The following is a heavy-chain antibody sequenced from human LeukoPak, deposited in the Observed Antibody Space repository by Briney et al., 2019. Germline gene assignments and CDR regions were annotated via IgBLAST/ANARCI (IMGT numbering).Heavy chain of an antibody. D-gene: IGHD2-15*01. CDR3: TRDGGKGYGLDY. J-gene: IGHJ4*02. CDR1: GFTFSSYG. Sequence: GGSLRLSCAASGFTFSSYGMHWVRQAPGKGLEWVTFIRYDGTNEYYADSVRGRFTISRDNSKNTLYLQMNSLRGEDTALYYCTRDGGKGYGLDYWGQGTLVTVSS. V-gene: IGHV3-30*02. CDR2: IRYDGTNE.